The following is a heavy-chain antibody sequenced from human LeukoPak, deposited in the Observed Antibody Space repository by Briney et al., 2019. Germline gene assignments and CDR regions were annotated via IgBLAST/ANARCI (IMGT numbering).Heavy chain of an antibody. Sequence: SETLSLTCTVSGGSISSYYWSWIRQPAGKGLEWIGRIYTSGSTNYNPSPKSRVTMSVDTSKNQFSLKLSSVTAADTAVYYCARDRWSGSYYNAFDIWGQGTMVTVSS. CDR3: ARDRWSGSYYNAFDI. D-gene: IGHD1-26*01. CDR1: GGSISSYY. CDR2: IYTSGST. V-gene: IGHV4-4*07. J-gene: IGHJ3*02.